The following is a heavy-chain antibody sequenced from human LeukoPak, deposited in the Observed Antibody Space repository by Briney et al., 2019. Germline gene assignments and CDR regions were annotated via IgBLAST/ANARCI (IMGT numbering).Heavy chain of an antibody. CDR2: ISGSGSVI. D-gene: IGHD1-1*01. V-gene: IGHV3-11*01. CDR3: AKATGNLGN. CDR1: GFTFSDYY. Sequence: PGGSLRLSCAASGFTFSDYYMSWIRQAPGKGLEWVSYISGSGSVIYYADSVKGRFTISRDNSKNTLYVQMNSLTAEDSAIYYCAKATGNLGNWGQGTLVTVSS. J-gene: IGHJ4*02.